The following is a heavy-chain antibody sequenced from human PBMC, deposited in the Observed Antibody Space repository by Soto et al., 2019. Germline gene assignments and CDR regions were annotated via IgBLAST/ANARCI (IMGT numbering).Heavy chain of an antibody. CDR2: IYYSGST. V-gene: IGHV4-59*01. CDR1: GGSISTYY. D-gene: IGHD3-22*01. J-gene: IGHJ4*02. CDR3: AGSAPDYYYDSSGFDY. Sequence: SETLSLTCTVSGGSISTYYWSWIRQPPGKGLEWIGNIYYSGSTNYKPSLKSRVTISVDTSKNQFSLKLRSVTAADTAVYYCAGSAPDYYYDSSGFDYWGQGALVTVSS.